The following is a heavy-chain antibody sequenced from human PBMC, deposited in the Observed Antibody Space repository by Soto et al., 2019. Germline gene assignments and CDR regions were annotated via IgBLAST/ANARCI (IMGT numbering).Heavy chain of an antibody. CDR2: IYYSGST. CDR3: ARHPSNFWFDP. CDR1: GGSISSGGYS. D-gene: IGHD4-4*01. Sequence: PSETLSLTCAVSGGSISSGGYSWSWIRQPPGKGLEWIGSIYYSGSTYYNPSLKSRVTVSVDTSKNQFSLKLSSVTAADTAVYYCARHPSNFWFDPWGQGTLVTV. V-gene: IGHV4-30-2*03. J-gene: IGHJ5*02.